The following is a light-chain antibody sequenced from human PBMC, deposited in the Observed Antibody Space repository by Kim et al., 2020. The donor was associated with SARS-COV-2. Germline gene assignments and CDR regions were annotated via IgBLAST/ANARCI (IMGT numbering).Light chain of an antibody. CDR1: QSISIN. V-gene: IGKV3-15*01. J-gene: IGKJ4*01. CDR3: QQYNKWPT. CDR2: GAS. Sequence: DTLMTQSPGTLSVSPGERATLSCRASQSISINLAWYQQKPGQAPRLLIYGASTRATGVPARFSGSGSGTEFTLTVSSLQSEDFAVYYCQQYNKWPTFGGGTKVYIK.